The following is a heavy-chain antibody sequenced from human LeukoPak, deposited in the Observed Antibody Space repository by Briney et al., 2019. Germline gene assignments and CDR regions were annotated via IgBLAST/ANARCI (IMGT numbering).Heavy chain of an antibody. CDR3: ARGPPRYSSY. CDR1: GGSISSSSYY. CDR2: IYYSGST. J-gene: IGHJ4*02. V-gene: IGHV4-39*07. Sequence: SETLSLTCTVSGGSISSSSYYWGWIRQPPGKGLEWIGSIYYSGSTYYNPSLKSRVTISVDTSKNQFSLNVSSVTAADTAVYYCARGPPRYSSYWGQGTLVIVSS. D-gene: IGHD5-18*01.